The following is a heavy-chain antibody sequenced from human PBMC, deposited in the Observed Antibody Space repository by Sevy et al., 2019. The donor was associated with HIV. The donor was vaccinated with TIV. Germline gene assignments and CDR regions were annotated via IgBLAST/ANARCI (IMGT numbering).Heavy chain of an antibody. CDR2: ISSSGSFI. Sequence: GGSLRLSCAASGFTFSDYYMSWIRQAPGKGLEWVSSISSSGSFIYYADSVKGRFTISRDNAKNSLYLQMNSLRAEDTAVYYCASPRGYSNTPPAYWGQGTLVTVSS. CDR3: ASPRGYSNTPPAY. V-gene: IGHV3-11*01. CDR1: GFTFSDYY. D-gene: IGHD6-13*01. J-gene: IGHJ4*02.